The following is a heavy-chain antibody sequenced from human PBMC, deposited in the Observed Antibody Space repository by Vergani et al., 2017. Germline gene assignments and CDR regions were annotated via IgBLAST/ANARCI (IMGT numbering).Heavy chain of an antibody. V-gene: IGHV3-23*01. CDR1: GFSFPGYA. J-gene: IGHJ6*03. CDR2: VSGSSATP. D-gene: IGHD2-15*01. CDR3: AKDSSKLLPDYYYMDV. Sequence: EVQLLESGGGLVQPGGSLRLSCEASGFSFPGYAMSWVRQAPGKGLEWVSSVSGSSATPYYADSVKGRFIISRDNAKNTLHLQMNSLRAEDTAVYYCAKDSSKLLPDYYYMDVWGKGTTVTVSS.